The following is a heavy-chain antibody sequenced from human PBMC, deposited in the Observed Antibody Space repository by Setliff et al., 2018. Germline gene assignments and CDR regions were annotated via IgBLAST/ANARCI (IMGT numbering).Heavy chain of an antibody. CDR2: IKRRGDGGTI. J-gene: IGHJ4*02. CDR1: GFIFNNFW. D-gene: IGHD6-6*01. Sequence: GGSLRLSCSASGFIFNNFWMSWVRQAPGKGLEWVGRIKRRGDGGTIDYAAPVKGRFTISREDSKDTLYLQMNSLRSEDTAVYFCVRPLEYWGQGTLVTVSS. CDR3: VRPLEY. V-gene: IGHV3-15*01.